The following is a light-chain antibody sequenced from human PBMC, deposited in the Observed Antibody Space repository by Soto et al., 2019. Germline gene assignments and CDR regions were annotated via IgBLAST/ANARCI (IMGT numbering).Light chain of an antibody. J-gene: IGLJ1*01. Sequence: QSALTQPVCVPGSPGQSITISCTGTNSDVGAYNYVSWYQHHPGQAPKIIIYDVSDRPSGVSNRFSGSKSGNTASLTISGLQAEEEADYYCRSYTASRTSVFGTGTKLTVL. CDR3: RSYTASRTSV. CDR2: DVS. V-gene: IGLV2-14*01. CDR1: NSDVGAYNY.